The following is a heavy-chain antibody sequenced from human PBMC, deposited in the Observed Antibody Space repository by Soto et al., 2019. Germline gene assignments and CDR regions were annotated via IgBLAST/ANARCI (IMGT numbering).Heavy chain of an antibody. D-gene: IGHD5-12*01. Sequence: ASVKVSCKASGYTLTSYYMHWVRQAPGQGLEWMGIINPSGGSTNYAQKLKGRVTITRDNSKNTLYLQMNSLRAEDTAVYYCANVDREMATLEPEGNLYWGQGTLVTVSS. J-gene: IGHJ4*02. CDR3: ANVDREMATLEPEGNLY. CDR1: GYTLTSYY. V-gene: IGHV1-46*04. CDR2: INPSGGST.